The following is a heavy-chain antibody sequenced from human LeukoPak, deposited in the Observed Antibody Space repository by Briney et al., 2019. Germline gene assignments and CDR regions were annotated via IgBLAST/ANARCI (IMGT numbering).Heavy chain of an antibody. CDR1: GGSISSSSYY. CDR2: IYYSGST. J-gene: IGHJ5*02. V-gene: IGHV4-39*01. Sequence: SETLSLTCTVYGGSISSSSYYWGWIRQPPGKGLEWIGSIYYSGSTYYNPSLKSRVTISVDTSKNQFSLKLSSVTAADTAVYYCARHSKDIVVVVAALNWFDPWGQGTLVTVSS. CDR3: ARHSKDIVVVVAALNWFDP. D-gene: IGHD2-15*01.